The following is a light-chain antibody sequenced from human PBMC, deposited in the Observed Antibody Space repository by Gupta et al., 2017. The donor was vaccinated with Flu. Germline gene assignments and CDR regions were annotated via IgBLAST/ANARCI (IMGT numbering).Light chain of an antibody. CDR3: QEDKEPLWT. Sequence: DIVMSQTPLSSPVTLGQPASISCRSSQSRVHSDGNTYLSWLQQRPGQPPRLLIYKISNRSSGVPDRFSGSGAGTDFTLKISRGEAEDVGVYYCQEDKEPLWTFGQGTKLEIK. J-gene: IGKJ2*02. CDR2: KIS. V-gene: IGKV2-24*01. CDR1: QSRVHSDGNTY.